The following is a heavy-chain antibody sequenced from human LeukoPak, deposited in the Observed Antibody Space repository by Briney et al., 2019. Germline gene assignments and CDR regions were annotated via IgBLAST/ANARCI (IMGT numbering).Heavy chain of an antibody. V-gene: IGHV3-21*01. J-gene: IGHJ4*02. D-gene: IGHD3-22*01. CDR2: ISTSSSYI. Sequence: PGGSLRLSCTASGFTFSSYSMNWVRQAPGKGLEWVSSISTSSSYIYYADSVKGRFTISRDNARNSLYLQMNTLRAEDTAVYSCARVYDSSGYGGGYFDYWGQGTLVTVSS. CDR1: GFTFSSYS. CDR3: ARVYDSSGYGGGYFDY.